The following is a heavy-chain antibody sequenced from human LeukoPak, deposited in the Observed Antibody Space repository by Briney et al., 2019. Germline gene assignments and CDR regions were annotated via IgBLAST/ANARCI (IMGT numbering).Heavy chain of an antibody. Sequence: GGSLRLSCAASGFTFNIAWMTWVRQAPGKWLEWVGRIKTQIDGGTTDYAAPVKGRFTISRDDSKNTLYLQMNSLKTEDTGVYYCTTSQQLLNYACDFWGQGTMVTVSS. V-gene: IGHV3-15*01. CDR2: IKTQIDGGTT. CDR1: GFTFNIAW. CDR3: TTSQQLLNYACDF. D-gene: IGHD2-2*01. J-gene: IGHJ3*01.